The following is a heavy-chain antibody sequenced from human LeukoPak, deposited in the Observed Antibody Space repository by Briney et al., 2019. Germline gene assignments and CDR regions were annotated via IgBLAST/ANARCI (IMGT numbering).Heavy chain of an antibody. Sequence: GGSLRLSCAASGFTFSSYAMSWVRQAPGKGLEWVSAISGSGGSTYYADPVKGRFTISRDNSKNTLYLQMSSLRAEDTAVYYCAKCYYDSSGYYFGAFDIWGQGTMVTVSS. CDR2: ISGSGGST. D-gene: IGHD3-22*01. CDR1: GFTFSSYA. V-gene: IGHV3-23*01. J-gene: IGHJ3*02. CDR3: AKCYYDSSGYYFGAFDI.